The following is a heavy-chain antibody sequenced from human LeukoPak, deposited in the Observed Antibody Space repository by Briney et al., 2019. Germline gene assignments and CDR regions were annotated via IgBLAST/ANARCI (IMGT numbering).Heavy chain of an antibody. J-gene: IGHJ3*02. D-gene: IGHD3-22*01. Sequence: SETLSLTCTVSGGSISSSSYYWGWIRQPPGKGLEWIGSIYYSGSTYNNPSLKSRVTISVDRSKNQFSLKLSSVTAADTAVYYCARAWDSSGYYYDLGAFDIWGQGTMVTVSS. V-gene: IGHV4-39*07. CDR1: GGSISSSSYY. CDR3: ARAWDSSGYYYDLGAFDI. CDR2: IYYSGST.